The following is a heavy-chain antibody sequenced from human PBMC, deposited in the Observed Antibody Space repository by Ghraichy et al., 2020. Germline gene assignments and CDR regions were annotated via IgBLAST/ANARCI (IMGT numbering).Heavy chain of an antibody. D-gene: IGHD2-2*01. CDR1: GYSISSGYN. CDR3: ARDGSDCSSINCYPEI. V-gene: IGHV4-38-2*02. CDR2: IYHRGST. Sequence: SQTLSLTCAVSGYSISSGYNWGWIRQPPGKGLEWIGSIYHRGSTFYNPSLKSRVIISVDTSKNQFFLKLNSVTAADTAVYYCARDGSDCSSINCYPEIWGQGTLVTVSS. J-gene: IGHJ4*02.